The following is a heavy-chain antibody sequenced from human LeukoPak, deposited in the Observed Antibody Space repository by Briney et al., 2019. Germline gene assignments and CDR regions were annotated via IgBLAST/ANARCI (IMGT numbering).Heavy chain of an antibody. CDR3: AKGPRITIFGGSGGNWFDP. Sequence: PGGSLRLSCAASGFTFSSYGMHWVRQAPGKGLEWVAFIRYDGSNKYYADSVKGRFTISRDNSKNTLYLQMNSLRAEDTAVYYCAKGPRITIFGGSGGNWFDPWGQGTLVTVSS. CDR2: IRYDGSNK. D-gene: IGHD3-3*01. CDR1: GFTFSSYG. J-gene: IGHJ5*02. V-gene: IGHV3-30*02.